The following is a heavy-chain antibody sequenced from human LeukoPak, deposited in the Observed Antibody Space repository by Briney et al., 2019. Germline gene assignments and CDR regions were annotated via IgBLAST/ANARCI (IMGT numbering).Heavy chain of an antibody. Sequence: ASVKVSCKASGYTFTGYYMHWVRQAPGQGLEWMGWINPNSGGTNYAQKFQGRVTMTRDTSISTAYMELSRLRSDDTAVCYCARVADYGGNSRSYGMDVWGQGTTVTVSS. J-gene: IGHJ6*02. V-gene: IGHV1-2*02. CDR1: GYTFTGYY. D-gene: IGHD4-23*01. CDR2: INPNSGGT. CDR3: ARVADYGGNSRSYGMDV.